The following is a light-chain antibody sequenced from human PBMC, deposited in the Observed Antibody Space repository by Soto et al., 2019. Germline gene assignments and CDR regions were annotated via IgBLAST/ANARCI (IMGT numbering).Light chain of an antibody. J-gene: IGKJ5*01. Sequence: EHVFTQSPTPLSFSPGGKATPSCTARQSVSSYLAWYQQKPGQAPRLLIYDASNRATGIPARFSGSGSGTDFTLTISSLEPEDFAVYYCQQRSNWPRFSITFGQGTRLEIK. CDR2: DAS. V-gene: IGKV3-11*01. CDR3: QQRSNWPRFSIT. CDR1: QSVSSY.